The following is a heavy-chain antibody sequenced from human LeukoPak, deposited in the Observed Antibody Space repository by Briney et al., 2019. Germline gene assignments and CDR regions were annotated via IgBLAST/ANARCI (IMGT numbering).Heavy chain of an antibody. J-gene: IGHJ4*02. V-gene: IGHV1-8*01. D-gene: IGHD4-17*01. Sequence: ASVKASCKASGYTFTSYDVNWVRQATGQGLEWMGWVDPNNGDTGYAQKFQGRVTMTRDTSISTAYMELSSLRSEDTAVYYCARFRGLRLDYWGQGTLVTVSS. CDR1: GYTFTSYD. CDR2: VDPNNGDT. CDR3: ARFRGLRLDY.